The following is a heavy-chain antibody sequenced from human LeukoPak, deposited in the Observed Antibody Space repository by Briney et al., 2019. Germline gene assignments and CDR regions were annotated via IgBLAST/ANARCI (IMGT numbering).Heavy chain of an antibody. V-gene: IGHV5-51*01. D-gene: IGHD3-22*01. CDR2: VYPDDSDT. CDR1: GYSFNNYW. J-gene: IGHJ4*02. CDR3: ARHSTAYFYDRSGYLYY. Sequence: GESLEISCKASGYSFNNYWIAWVRQMPGKGLEWMGIVYPDDSDTIYSPSFESRVTISADKSINTPYLQWTSLKASDTAMYFCARHSTAYFYDRSGYLYYWGQGTLVTVSS.